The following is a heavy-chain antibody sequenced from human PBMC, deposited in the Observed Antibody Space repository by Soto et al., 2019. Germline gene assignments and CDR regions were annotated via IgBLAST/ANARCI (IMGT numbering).Heavy chain of an antibody. J-gene: IGHJ6*02. Sequence: PGGSLRLSCASSVFTFSSYGMHWVRQAPGKGLEWVAVISYDGSNKYYADSVKGRFTISRDNSKNTLYLQMNSLRAEDTAVYYCAKYTIFGVVNNYYYGMDVWGQGTTVTVSS. V-gene: IGHV3-30*18. CDR1: VFTFSSYG. CDR2: ISYDGSNK. D-gene: IGHD3-3*01. CDR3: AKYTIFGVVNNYYYGMDV.